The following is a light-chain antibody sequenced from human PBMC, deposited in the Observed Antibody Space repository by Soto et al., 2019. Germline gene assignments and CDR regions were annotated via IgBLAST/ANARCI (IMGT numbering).Light chain of an antibody. J-gene: IGLJ2*01. CDR2: YDR. CDR3: QVWDTNNDHAV. Sequence: SYELTQPPSVSVAPGKTARLTFGEDNIGSESVHWYQQRPGQAPVLVIYYDRERPSGIPERFSGSNSGNTATLTISRVEAGDEADYYCQVWDTNNDHAVFGGGTKLTVL. CDR1: NIGSES. V-gene: IGLV3-21*04.